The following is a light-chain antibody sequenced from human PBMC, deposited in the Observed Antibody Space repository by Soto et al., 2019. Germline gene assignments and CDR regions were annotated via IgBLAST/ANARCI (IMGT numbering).Light chain of an antibody. V-gene: IGKV3-15*01. CDR1: QSVISN. CDR3: QQRSNWIT. CDR2: DAS. Sequence: EIVMTQSPATLSVSPGERSTLSCRASQSVISNLAWHQQKPGQAPRILMYDASTRATGIPARFSGSGSGTEFTLTISSLEPEDFAVYYCQQRSNWITFGQGTRLEIK. J-gene: IGKJ5*01.